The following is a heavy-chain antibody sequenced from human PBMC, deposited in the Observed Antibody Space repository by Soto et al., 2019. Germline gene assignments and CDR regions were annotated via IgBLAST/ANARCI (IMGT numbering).Heavy chain of an antibody. D-gene: IGHD3-3*01. CDR2: ISYDGSNK. V-gene: IGHV3-30-3*01. Sequence: PGGSLRLSCAASGFTFSSYAMHWVRQAPGKGLEWVAVISYDGSNKYYADSVKGRFTISRDNSKNTLYLQMNSLRAEDTAVYYCAREDDFWSGYWDYYGMDVWGQGTTVTVSS. CDR3: AREDDFWSGYWDYYGMDV. J-gene: IGHJ6*02. CDR1: GFTFSSYA.